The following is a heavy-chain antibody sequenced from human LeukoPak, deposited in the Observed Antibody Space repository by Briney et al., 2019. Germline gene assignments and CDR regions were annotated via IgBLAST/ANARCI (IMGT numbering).Heavy chain of an antibody. D-gene: IGHD5-24*01. CDR2: INHSGST. Sequence: SETLSLTCAVYGGSFSGYYWSWIRQPPGKGLEWIGEINHSGSTNYNPSLKSRVTISVDTSKNQFSLELSSVTAADTAVYYCARGRRWLPDYWGQGTLVTVSS. CDR3: ARGRRWLPDY. J-gene: IGHJ4*02. V-gene: IGHV4-34*01. CDR1: GGSFSGYY.